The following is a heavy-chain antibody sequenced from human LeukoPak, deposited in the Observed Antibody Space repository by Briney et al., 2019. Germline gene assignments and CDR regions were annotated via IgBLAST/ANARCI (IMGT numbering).Heavy chain of an antibody. CDR3: ARRAVVESYGFDI. Sequence: SGKLSCKASGPPFTSLTIKWGRQSARLGVEWMGGILAICGTANYAQKFQGSVTITADKSTRTAYMELSSVRSEDTAVYYCARRAVVESYGFDIWGQGAMVTVSS. V-gene: IGHV1-69*06. CDR1: GPPFTSLT. D-gene: IGHD2-15*01. CDR2: ILAICGTA. J-gene: IGHJ3*02.